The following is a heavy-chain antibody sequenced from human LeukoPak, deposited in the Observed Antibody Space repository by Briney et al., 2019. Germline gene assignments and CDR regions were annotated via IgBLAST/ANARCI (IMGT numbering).Heavy chain of an antibody. V-gene: IGHV1-8*02. CDR1: GYTFTSYG. CDR3: ASGTIFAPDAFDI. CDR2: MNPNSGNT. Sequence: ASVKVSCKASGYTFTSYGISWVRQAPGQGLEWMGWMNPNSGNTGYGQKFQGRVTMTRNTSISTAYMELSSLRSEDTAVYYCASGTIFAPDAFDIWGQGTMVTVSS. D-gene: IGHD3-9*01. J-gene: IGHJ3*02.